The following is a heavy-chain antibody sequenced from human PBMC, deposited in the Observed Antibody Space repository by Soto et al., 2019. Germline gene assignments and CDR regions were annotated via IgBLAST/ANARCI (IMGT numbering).Heavy chain of an antibody. D-gene: IGHD2-15*01. CDR3: TRDIVVVVAATRDAFDI. Sequence: PGGSLRLSCTASGFTFGDYAMSWFRQAPGKGLEWVGFIRSKAYGGTTEYAASVKGRFTISRDDSKSIAYLQMNSLKTEDTAVYYCTRDIVVVVAATRDAFDIWGQGTMVTVSS. V-gene: IGHV3-49*03. J-gene: IGHJ3*02. CDR1: GFTFGDYA. CDR2: IRSKAYGGTT.